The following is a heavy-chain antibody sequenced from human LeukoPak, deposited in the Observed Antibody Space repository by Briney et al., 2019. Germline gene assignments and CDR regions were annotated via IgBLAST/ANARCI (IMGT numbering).Heavy chain of an antibody. CDR2: IYYSGST. Sequence: PSETLSLTCTVSGGSISSYYWRWIRQPPGKGLEWIGYIYYSGSTNYNPSLKSRVTISVDTSKNQFSLKLSSVTAADTAVYYCARERSSSWYYFDYWGQGTLVTVSS. CDR3: ARERSSSWYYFDY. J-gene: IGHJ4*02. CDR1: GGSISSYY. V-gene: IGHV4-59*01. D-gene: IGHD6-13*01.